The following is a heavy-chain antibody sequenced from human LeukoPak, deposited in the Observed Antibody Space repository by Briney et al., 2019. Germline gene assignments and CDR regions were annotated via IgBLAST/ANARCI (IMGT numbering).Heavy chain of an antibody. Sequence: SETLSLTCTVSGGSISSYYWSWIRQPPGKGLEWIGYIDYSGSTNYNPSLKSRVTISVDTSKNQFSLKLSSVTAADTAVYYCARGGITIFGVPSWGWFDSWGQGTLVTVSS. V-gene: IGHV4-59*12. D-gene: IGHD3-3*01. CDR1: GGSISSYY. J-gene: IGHJ5*01. CDR3: ARGGITIFGVPSWGWFDS. CDR2: IDYSGST.